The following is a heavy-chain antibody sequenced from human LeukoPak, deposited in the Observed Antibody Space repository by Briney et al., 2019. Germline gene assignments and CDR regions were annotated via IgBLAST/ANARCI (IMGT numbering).Heavy chain of an antibody. V-gene: IGHV3-21*01. CDR1: GSTFSSYS. CDR3: ARSGLGYCSGGSCYDY. J-gene: IGHJ4*02. CDR2: ISSSSSYI. Sequence: GGSLRLSCAASGSTFSSYSMNWVRQAPGKGLEWVSSISSSSSYIYYADSVKGRFTISRDNAKNSLYLQMNSLRAEDTAVYYCARSGLGYCSGGSCYDYWGQGTLVTVSS. D-gene: IGHD2-15*01.